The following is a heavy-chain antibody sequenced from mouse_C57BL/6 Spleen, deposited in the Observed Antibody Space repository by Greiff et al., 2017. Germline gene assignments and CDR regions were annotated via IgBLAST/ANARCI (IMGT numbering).Heavy chain of an antibody. Sequence: EVKLVESGPGLVKPSQSLSLTCSVTGYSITSGYYWNWIRQFPGNKLEWMGYISYDGSNNYNPSLKNRISITRDTSKNQFFLKLNSVTTEDTATYYCARGGPRNAMDYWGQGTSVTVSS. CDR2: ISYDGSN. J-gene: IGHJ4*01. CDR3: ARGGPRNAMDY. CDR1: GYSITSGYY. V-gene: IGHV3-6*01.